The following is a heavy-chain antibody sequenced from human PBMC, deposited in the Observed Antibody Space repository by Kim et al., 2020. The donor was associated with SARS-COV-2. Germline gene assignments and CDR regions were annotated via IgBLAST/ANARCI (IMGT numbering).Heavy chain of an antibody. V-gene: IGHV4-59*02. J-gene: IGHJ4*02. CDR3: ATGAGWAPDY. D-gene: IGHD6-19*01. CDR1: GASVTSDY. Sequence: SETLSLTCTGSGASVTSDYCNWIRQSPGKGLEWIGHIHSSGSTNYSPSLKSRVSISIDTSKNQFSLRLISVTAADTAVYYCATGAGWAPDYLGQGTLVT. CDR2: IHSSGST.